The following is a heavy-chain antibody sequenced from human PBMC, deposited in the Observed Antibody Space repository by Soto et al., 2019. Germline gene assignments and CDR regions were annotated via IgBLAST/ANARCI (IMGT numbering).Heavy chain of an antibody. V-gene: IGHV1-18*01. CDR3: ARAVAVPADFDY. Sequence: ASVKVSCKASGYTFSSYGLSWVRQAPGQGLEWMGWINDYNGNTQYAQRFQGRVIITRDTSTSTAYMELSSLRSEDTAVYYCARAVAVPADFDYWGQGTLVTVSS. J-gene: IGHJ4*02. D-gene: IGHD6-19*01. CDR1: GYTFSSYG. CDR2: INDYNGNT.